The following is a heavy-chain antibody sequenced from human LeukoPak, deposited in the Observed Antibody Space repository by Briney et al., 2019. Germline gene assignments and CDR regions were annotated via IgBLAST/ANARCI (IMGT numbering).Heavy chain of an antibody. CDR2: INPNSGGT. V-gene: IGHV1-2*02. CDR3: ARVMITFGGVIENWFDP. D-gene: IGHD3-16*02. J-gene: IGHJ5*02. Sequence: GASVKVSCKASGYTFTNYALHRVRQAPGQGLEWMGWINPNSGGTNYAQKFQGRVTMTRDTSISTAYMELSRLRSDDTAVYYCARVMITFGGVIENWFDPWGQGTLVTVSS. CDR1: GYTFTNYA.